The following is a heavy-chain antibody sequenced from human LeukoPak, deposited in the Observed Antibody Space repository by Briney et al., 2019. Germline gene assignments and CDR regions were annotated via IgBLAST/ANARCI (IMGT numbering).Heavy chain of an antibody. V-gene: IGHV4-59*11. CDR2: IYYSGST. Sequence: PSETLSLTCTVSGGSISSHYWSWIRQPPGKGLERIGYIYYSGSTNCNPSLKSRGTISIDTSKNQFSLKLSSVTAADTAVYYCARDFRDGDSVFYYYYMDVWGKGTTVTVSS. CDR3: ARDFRDGDSVFYYYYMDV. D-gene: IGHD4-17*01. J-gene: IGHJ6*03. CDR1: GGSISSHY.